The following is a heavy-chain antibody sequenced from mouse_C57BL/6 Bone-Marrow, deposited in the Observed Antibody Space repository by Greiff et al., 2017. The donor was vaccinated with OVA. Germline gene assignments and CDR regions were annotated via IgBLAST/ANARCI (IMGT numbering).Heavy chain of an antibody. V-gene: IGHV1-52*01. CDR2: IDPSDSET. Sequence: QVQLQQPGAELVRPGSSVKLSCKASGYTFTSYWMHWVKQRPIQGLEWIGNIDPSDSETHYNQKFKDKATLTVDKSSSTAYMQLSSLTSEDAAVYYCARGYGSSTWYVDVWGTGTTVTVSS. CDR3: ARGYGSSTWYVDV. CDR1: GYTFTSYW. D-gene: IGHD1-1*01. J-gene: IGHJ1*03.